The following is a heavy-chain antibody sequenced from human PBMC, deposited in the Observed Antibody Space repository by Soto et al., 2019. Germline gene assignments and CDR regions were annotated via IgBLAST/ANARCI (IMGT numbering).Heavy chain of an antibody. J-gene: IGHJ5*02. Sequence: ASVKVSFKASGYTFTGYYMHWVRQAPGQGLEWMGWINPNSGGTNYAQKFQGRVTMTRDTSISTAYMELSRLRSDDTAVYYCARDRDYYDSIGGWFDPWGQGTLVTVS. CDR1: GYTFTGYY. CDR3: ARDRDYYDSIGGWFDP. D-gene: IGHD3-22*01. CDR2: INPNSGGT. V-gene: IGHV1-2*02.